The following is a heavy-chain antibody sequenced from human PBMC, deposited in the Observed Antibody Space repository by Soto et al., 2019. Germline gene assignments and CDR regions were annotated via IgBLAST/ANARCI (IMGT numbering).Heavy chain of an antibody. CDR2: ISFDGSNK. CDR3: AKDLMAPRVTSTAPIDN. V-gene: IGHV3-30*18. Sequence: QVQLVESGGGVVQPGRSLRLSCAGSGFFFSDFGMHWVRQAPGKGLEWVAVISFDGSNKFYADSVKGRFTISRDNSKNTLFLQMNSLRTEDTAIYYCAKDLMAPRVTSTAPIDNWGQGSLVTVSS. CDR1: GFFFSDFG. D-gene: IGHD4-4*01. J-gene: IGHJ4*02.